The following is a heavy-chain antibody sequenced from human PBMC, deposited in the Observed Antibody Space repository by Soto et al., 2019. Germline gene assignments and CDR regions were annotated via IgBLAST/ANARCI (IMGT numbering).Heavy chain of an antibody. CDR1: GFTFSSYA. CDR2: ISGSGGST. D-gene: IGHD2-15*01. V-gene: IGHV3-23*01. J-gene: IGHJ6*02. Sequence: GGSLRLSCAASGFTFSSYAMSWVRQAPGKGLEWVSAISGSGGSTYYADSVKGRFTISRDNSKNTLYLQMNSLRAEDTAVYYRAKDHGYCSGGSCYGAYYYYYGMDVWGQGTTVTVSS. CDR3: AKDHGYCSGGSCYGAYYYYYGMDV.